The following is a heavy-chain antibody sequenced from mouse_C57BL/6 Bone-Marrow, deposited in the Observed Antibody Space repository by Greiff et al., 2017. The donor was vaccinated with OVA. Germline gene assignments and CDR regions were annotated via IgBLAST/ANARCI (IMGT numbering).Heavy chain of an antibody. Sequence: VQLQQSGAELVRPGASVKLSCTASGFNIKDDYMHWVKQRPEQGLEWIGWIDPENGDTEYASKFQGKATITADTSSNTAYLQLSSLTSEDTAVYYCISTGRGYAMDYWGQGTSVTVSS. CDR1: GFNIKDDY. D-gene: IGHD4-1*02. CDR2: IDPENGDT. J-gene: IGHJ4*01. V-gene: IGHV14-4*01. CDR3: ISTGRGYAMDY.